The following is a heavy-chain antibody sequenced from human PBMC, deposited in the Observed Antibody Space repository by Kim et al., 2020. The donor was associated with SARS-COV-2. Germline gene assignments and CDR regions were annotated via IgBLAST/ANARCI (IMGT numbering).Heavy chain of an antibody. Sequence: GGSLRLSCAASGFTFSSYAMHWVRQAPGKGLEWVAVISYDGSNKYYADSVKGRFTISRDNSKNTLYLQMNSLRAEDTAVYYCARDLHSTFDYWGQGTLVTVSS. CDR1: GFTFSSYA. J-gene: IGHJ4*02. CDR3: ARDLHSTFDY. CDR2: ISYDGSNK. D-gene: IGHD6-13*01. V-gene: IGHV3-30*04.